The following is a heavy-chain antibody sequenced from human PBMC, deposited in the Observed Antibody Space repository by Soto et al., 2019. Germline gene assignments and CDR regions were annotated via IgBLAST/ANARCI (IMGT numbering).Heavy chain of an antibody. CDR3: ARAVHTMIQGVRFRVDQ. V-gene: IGHV1-2*02. Sequence: QVQLVQSGAEMKKPGASVKVSCEASGYTFTAYYIHWVRLAPGQGLVWMGWINPNGGGTKYTQKFKGRVTMTRDTSINTAYMELTRLTSDDTAVYYCARAVHTMIQGVRFRVDQLGQGPLVTVSS. CDR2: INPNGGGT. CDR1: GYTFTAYY. D-gene: IGHD3-10*01. J-gene: IGHJ4*02.